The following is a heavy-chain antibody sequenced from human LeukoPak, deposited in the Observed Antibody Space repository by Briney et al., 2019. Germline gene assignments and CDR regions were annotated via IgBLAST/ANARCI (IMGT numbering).Heavy chain of an antibody. J-gene: IGHJ1*01. V-gene: IGHV3-23*01. CDR3: ATHARGEGS. CDR2: IILSGSTP. D-gene: IGHD3-10*01. Sequence: GGSLRLSCAASGFTFSIYAMSWVRQAPGKGLEWVSAIILSGSTPYYADSVKGRFTMSRDNSNNTLYLQMNSLRAEDTAVYYCATHARGEGSWGQGTLVTVSS. CDR1: GFTFSIYA.